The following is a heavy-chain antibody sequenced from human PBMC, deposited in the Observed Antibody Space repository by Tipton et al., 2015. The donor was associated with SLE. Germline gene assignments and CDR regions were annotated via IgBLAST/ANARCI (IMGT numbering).Heavy chain of an antibody. D-gene: IGHD4-11*01. V-gene: IGHV1-2*06. CDR1: GYTFTGYY. J-gene: IGHJ5*02. Sequence: QLVQSGAEVKKPGASVKVSCKASGYTFTGYYMHWVRQAPGQGLEWMGRINPNSGGTNYAQKFQGRVTMTRDTSISTAYMELSRLRSDDTAVYYCARTDYSNYEWFDPWGQGALVTVSS. CDR2: INPNSGGT. CDR3: ARTDYSNYEWFDP.